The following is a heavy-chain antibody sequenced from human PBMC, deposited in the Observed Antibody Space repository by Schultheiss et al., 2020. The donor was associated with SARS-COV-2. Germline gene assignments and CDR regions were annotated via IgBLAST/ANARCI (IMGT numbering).Heavy chain of an antibody. D-gene: IGHD5-18*01. CDR1: GDSITTSY. CDR3: AGSGYRFGARW. V-gene: IGHV4-59*01. J-gene: IGHJ4*02. CDR2: IHYSGDT. Sequence: SQTLSLTCSVSGDSITTSYWSWFRQPPGKGLEWIGYIHYSGDTNSNPSLKSRVITSVHTSKNQFSLELTSVTAADTAVYYCAGSGYRFGARWWGQGTLVTVSS.